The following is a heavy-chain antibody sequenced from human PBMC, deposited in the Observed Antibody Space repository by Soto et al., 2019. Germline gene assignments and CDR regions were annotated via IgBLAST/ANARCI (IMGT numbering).Heavy chain of an antibody. J-gene: IGHJ4*02. CDR3: ARQHPAGYCSGGSCYGGFDY. V-gene: IGHV5-51*01. CDR2: IYPGDSDT. Sequence: GESLKISCKGSGYSFTSYWIGWVRQMPGKGLEWMGIIYPGDSDTRYSPSFQGQVTISADKSISTAYLQWSSLKASDTAMYYCARQHPAGYCSGGSCYGGFDYWGQGTLVTVSS. CDR1: GYSFTSYW. D-gene: IGHD2-15*01.